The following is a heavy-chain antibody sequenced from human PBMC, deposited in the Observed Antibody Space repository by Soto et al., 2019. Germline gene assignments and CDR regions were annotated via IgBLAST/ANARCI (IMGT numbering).Heavy chain of an antibody. CDR1: GGSISSYY. CDR3: ASLDYDFWSGLGLDV. D-gene: IGHD3-3*01. Sequence: SETLSLTCTVSGGSISSYYWSWIRQPPGKGLEWIGYIYYSGSTNYNPSLKSRVTISVDTSKNQFSLKLSSVTAADTSVYYCASLDYDFWSGLGLDVWGKGTTVTVSS. CDR2: IYYSGST. J-gene: IGHJ6*04. V-gene: IGHV4-59*08.